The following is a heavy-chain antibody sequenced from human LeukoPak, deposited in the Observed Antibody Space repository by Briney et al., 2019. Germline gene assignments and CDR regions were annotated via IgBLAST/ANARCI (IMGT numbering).Heavy chain of an antibody. CDR3: ARGCYDFWSGYYPGGDWFDP. J-gene: IGHJ5*02. V-gene: IGHV4-34*01. D-gene: IGHD3-3*01. CDR1: GGSFSGYY. Sequence: SETLSLTCAVYGGSFSGYYWSWIRQPPGKGLEWIGEINHSGSTNYNPSLKGRVTISVDTSKNQFSLKLSSVTAADTAVYYCARGCYDFWSGYYPGGDWFDPWGQGTLVTVSS. CDR2: INHSGST.